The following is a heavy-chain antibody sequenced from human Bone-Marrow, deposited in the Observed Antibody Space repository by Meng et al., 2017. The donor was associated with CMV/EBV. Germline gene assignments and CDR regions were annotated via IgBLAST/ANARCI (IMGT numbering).Heavy chain of an antibody. CDR3: ARDSLSVRFLEWWSDAFDI. CDR2: IIPILGIA. V-gene: IGHV1-69*10. CDR1: GYTFTGYY. J-gene: IGHJ3*02. D-gene: IGHD3-3*01. Sequence: SVKVSCKASGYTFTGYYMHWVRQAPGQGLEWMGGIIPILGIANYAQKFQGRVTITADKSTSTAYMELSSLRSEDTAVYYCARDSLSVRFLEWWSDAFDIWGQGTMVTVSS.